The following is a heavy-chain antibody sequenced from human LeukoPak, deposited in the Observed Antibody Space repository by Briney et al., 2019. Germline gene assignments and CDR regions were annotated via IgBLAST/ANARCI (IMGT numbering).Heavy chain of an antibody. CDR1: GFTFSDYY. CDR3: AGARGSRNRFDP. V-gene: IGHV3-11*01. D-gene: IGHD6-13*01. J-gene: IGHJ5*02. Sequence: GGSLRLSCAASGFTFSDYYMNWIRQAPGKGLEWASYINSGGNNINYADSVKGRFTISRGNAKNSLSLQMDSLSPEDTAVYYCAGARGSRNRFDPWGQGTLVTVSS. CDR2: INSGGNNI.